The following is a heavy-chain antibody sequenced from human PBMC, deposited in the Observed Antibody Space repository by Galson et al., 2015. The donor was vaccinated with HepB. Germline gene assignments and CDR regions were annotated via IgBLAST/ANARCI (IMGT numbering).Heavy chain of an antibody. CDR1: GFTFSSYA. D-gene: IGHD5-18*01. J-gene: IGHJ4*02. CDR2: ISCSGAST. Sequence: SLRLSCAASGFTFSSYAMSWVRQAPGKGLEWVSAISCSGASTYYTDSVKGRFTISRDNSKNTLYLQMNSLRAEDTAVYYCARRYDYFDYWGQGTLVTVSS. CDR3: ARRYDYFDY. V-gene: IGHV3-23*01.